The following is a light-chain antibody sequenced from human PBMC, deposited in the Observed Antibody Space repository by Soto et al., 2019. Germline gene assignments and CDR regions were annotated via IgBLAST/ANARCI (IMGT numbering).Light chain of an antibody. Sequence: SYELTQPPSVSVAPEKTARLTCGGDNIGSKRVHWYRQKPGQAPVLVIYYDSDRPSGIPERFSGSNSGNMATLTINRVEAGDEAAYYCQVWDITTDHYVFGTGTKLTVL. CDR3: QVWDITTDHYV. CDR1: NIGSKR. J-gene: IGLJ1*01. CDR2: YDS. V-gene: IGLV3-21*04.